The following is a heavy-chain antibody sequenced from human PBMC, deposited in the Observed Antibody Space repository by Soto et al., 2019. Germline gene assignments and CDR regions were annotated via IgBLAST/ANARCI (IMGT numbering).Heavy chain of an antibody. V-gene: IGHV1-58*01. CDR1: GFTFTSSA. Sequence: SVKVSCKASGFTFTSSAVQWVRQARGQRLEWIGWIVVGSGNTNYAQKFQERVTITRDMSTSTAYMELSSLRSEDTAVYYCAADGRYYDFWSGPPGYYGMDVWGQGTTVTVSS. J-gene: IGHJ6*02. CDR2: IVVGSGNT. CDR3: AADGRYYDFWSGPPGYYGMDV. D-gene: IGHD3-3*01.